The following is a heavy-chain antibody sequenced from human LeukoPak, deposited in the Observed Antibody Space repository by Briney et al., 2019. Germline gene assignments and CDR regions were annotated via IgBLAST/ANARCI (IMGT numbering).Heavy chain of an antibody. CDR3: AKQLGYCSDGSCYFPY. D-gene: IGHD2-15*01. CDR1: GFTFSSSA. Sequence: PGGSLRLSCAASGFTFSSSAMSWVRQAPGMGLEWVSAISNNGGYTYYADSVQGRFTISRDNSKSTLCLQMNSLRAEDTAVYYCAKQLGYCSDGSCYFPYRGQGTLVTVSS. V-gene: IGHV3-23*01. CDR2: ISNNGGYT. J-gene: IGHJ4*02.